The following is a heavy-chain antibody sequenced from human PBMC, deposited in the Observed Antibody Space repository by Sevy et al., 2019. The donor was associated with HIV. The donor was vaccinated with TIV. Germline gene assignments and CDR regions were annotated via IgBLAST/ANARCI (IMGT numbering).Heavy chain of an antibody. J-gene: IGHJ6*02. V-gene: IGHV3-43*01. CDR1: GFNFDDYT. Sequence: GGSLRLSCAASGFNFDDYTMHWVRQAPGKGLEWVSLISWDSGDTYYVDSVKGRFTIYRDNSEDSLYLQMNSLTNEDTALYYCVKDKGDYYGMDVWGHGTTVTVSS. CDR3: VKDKGDYYGMDV. CDR2: ISWDSGDT.